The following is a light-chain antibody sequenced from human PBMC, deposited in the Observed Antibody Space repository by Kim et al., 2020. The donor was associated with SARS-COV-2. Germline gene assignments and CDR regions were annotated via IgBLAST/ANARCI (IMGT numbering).Light chain of an antibody. CDR2: DNN. V-gene: IGLV1-51*01. Sequence: GQKVTFSCSGSRSNIGNNYVSWYQQLPGTAPKLLIYDNNKRPSGIPDRFSGSKSGTSATLGITGLQTGDEADYYCGTWDSSLSAGVFGGGTQLTVL. CDR3: GTWDSSLSAGV. CDR1: RSNIGNNY. J-gene: IGLJ3*02.